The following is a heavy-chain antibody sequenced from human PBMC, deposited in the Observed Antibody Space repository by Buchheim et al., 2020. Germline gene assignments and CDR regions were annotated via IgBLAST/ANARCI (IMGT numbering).Heavy chain of an antibody. CDR1: GFTFSTYT. Sequence: EVQLLESGGGLVQPGGSLRLSCAASGFTFSTYTMTWVRQPPGQGLEWVSSIGASSGTTYYADSVRGRLTISRDNSKNTPYLQMNSLRVEDTAMYYCARGGSLVWGQGTT. J-gene: IGHJ6*02. CDR3: ARGGSLV. CDR2: IGASSGTT. D-gene: IGHD3-16*01. V-gene: IGHV3-23*01.